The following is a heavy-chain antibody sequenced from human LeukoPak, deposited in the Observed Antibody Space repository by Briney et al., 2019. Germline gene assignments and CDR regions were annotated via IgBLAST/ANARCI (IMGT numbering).Heavy chain of an antibody. CDR3: AKEDVAYYDRNYYYGMDV. Sequence: GRSLRLSCAASGFTFSSYGMHWVRQDPGKGLEGVAVISYDGSNKYYADSVKGRFTISRDNSKNTLYLQMNSLRAEDTAVYYCAKEDVAYYDRNYYYGMDVWGQGTTVTVSS. D-gene: IGHD3-22*01. CDR1: GFTFSSYG. CDR2: ISYDGSNK. J-gene: IGHJ6*02. V-gene: IGHV3-30*18.